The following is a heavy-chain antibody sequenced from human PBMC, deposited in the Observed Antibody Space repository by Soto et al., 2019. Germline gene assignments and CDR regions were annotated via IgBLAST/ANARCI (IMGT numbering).Heavy chain of an antibody. D-gene: IGHD4-17*01. CDR2: IYYSGST. V-gene: IGHV4-31*03. J-gene: IGHJ2*01. CDR3: ARNPGDYVDFDP. Sequence: QVQMQESGPGLVKTSQTLSLTCTVSGGSISSGGYYWSWIRQHPGKGLEWIGYIYYSGSTYYNPSLKSRVTISVDTSKNQFSLKLSSVTAADTAVYYCARNPGDYVDFDPWGHGTLVTVSS. CDR1: GGSISSGGYY.